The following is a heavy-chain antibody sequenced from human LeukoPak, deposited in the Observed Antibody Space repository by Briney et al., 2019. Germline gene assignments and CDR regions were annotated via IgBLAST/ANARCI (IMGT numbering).Heavy chain of an antibody. D-gene: IGHD2-2*01. CDR3: ARQECSSTSCYLFYYYYMDV. CDR2: IYYSGST. V-gene: IGHV4-39*01. Sequence: KPSETLSLTCIVSGGSISSSSYYWGWIRQPPGKGLEWIGSIYYSGSTYYNPSLKSRVTISVDTSKNQFSLKLSSVTATDTAVYYCARQECSSTSCYLFYYYYMDVWGKGTTVTVSS. CDR1: GGSISSSSYY. J-gene: IGHJ6*03.